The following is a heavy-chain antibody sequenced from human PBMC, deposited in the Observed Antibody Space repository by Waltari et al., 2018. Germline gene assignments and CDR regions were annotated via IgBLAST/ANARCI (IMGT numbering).Heavy chain of an antibody. CDR1: GGSISSSSYY. V-gene: IGHV4-39*01. D-gene: IGHD6-13*01. J-gene: IGHJ3*02. Sequence: QLQLQESGPGLVKPSETLSLTCTVSGGSISSSSYYWGWIRQPPGKGLEWIGSIYYSGSTYYNPSLKSRVTISVDTSKNQFSLKLSSVTAADTAVYYCARHKPDSSSWYSPRIHAFDIWGQGTMVTVSS. CDR3: ARHKPDSSSWYSPRIHAFDI. CDR2: IYYSGST.